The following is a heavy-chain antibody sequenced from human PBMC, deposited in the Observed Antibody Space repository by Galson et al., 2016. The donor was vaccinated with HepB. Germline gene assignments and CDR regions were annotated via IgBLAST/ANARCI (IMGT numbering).Heavy chain of an antibody. J-gene: IGHJ4*02. CDR3: ARTRSDWYYFDY. CDR1: GFTVSSNY. CDR2: IYSGGST. V-gene: IGHV3-66*01. D-gene: IGHD3-9*01. Sequence: SLRLSCAASGFTVSSNYMSWVRQAPGKGLEWVSVIYSGGSTHYADSVKGRFTISRDNSKNTLYLQMNSLRADDTAAYYCARTRSDWYYFDYWGQGTLVHVSS.